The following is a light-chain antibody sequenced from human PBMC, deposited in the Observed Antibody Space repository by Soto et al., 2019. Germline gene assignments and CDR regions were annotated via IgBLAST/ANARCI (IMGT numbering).Light chain of an antibody. CDR1: QSVSRNY. V-gene: IGKV3-20*01. CDR2: GAS. Sequence: EIVLTQSPGTLSLSPGATANLSCRASQSVSRNYLAWFQQKPGQAPRLLIHGASSRAAGTPDRFSGSGSGTDFTLTISRLEPEDFAVYYCHHYGDSPIYTFGPGTKVDFK. J-gene: IGKJ3*01. CDR3: HHYGDSPIYT.